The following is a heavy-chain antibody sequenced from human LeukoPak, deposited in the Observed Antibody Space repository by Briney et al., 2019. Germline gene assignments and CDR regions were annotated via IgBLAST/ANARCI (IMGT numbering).Heavy chain of an antibody. CDR3: ARAYYYDSSGYYHDY. CDR2: INAGNGNT. Sequence: ASVKVSCKASGCTFTSYAMHWVRQAPGQRLEWMRWINAGNGNTKYSQKFQGRVTITRDTSASTAYMELSSLRSEDTAVYYCARAYYYDSSGYYHDYWGQGTLVTVSS. J-gene: IGHJ4*02. V-gene: IGHV1-3*01. D-gene: IGHD3-22*01. CDR1: GCTFTSYA.